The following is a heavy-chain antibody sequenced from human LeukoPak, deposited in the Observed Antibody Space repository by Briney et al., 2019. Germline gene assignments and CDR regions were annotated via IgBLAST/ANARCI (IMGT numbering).Heavy chain of an antibody. CDR3: ARGPGRYYYDSSGYYYFDY. Sequence: PSETLSLTCTVSGGSISSYYWSWIRQPAGKGLEWIGRIYTSGSTNYNPSLKSRVTMSVDTSKNQFSLKLSSVTAADTAVYYCARGPGRYYYDSSGYYYFDYWGQGTLVTVSS. CDR2: IYTSGST. D-gene: IGHD3-22*01. CDR1: GGSISSYY. J-gene: IGHJ4*02. V-gene: IGHV4-4*07.